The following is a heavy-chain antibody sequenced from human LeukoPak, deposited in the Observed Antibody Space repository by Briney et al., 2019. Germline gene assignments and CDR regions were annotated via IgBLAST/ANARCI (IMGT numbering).Heavy chain of an antibody. J-gene: IGHJ5*02. CDR3: AKTNTELGKNWFDP. D-gene: IGHD7-27*01. V-gene: IGHV3-30*02. CDR1: GFTFSNYG. CDR2: ISYDGRSK. Sequence: GGSLRLSCAASGFTFSNYGIHWVRQAPGKGLEWVSFISYDGRSKDYADSVKGRFTISRDNSKNTLYLQMNSLRAEDTAIYYCAKTNTELGKNWFDPWGQGTLVTVSS.